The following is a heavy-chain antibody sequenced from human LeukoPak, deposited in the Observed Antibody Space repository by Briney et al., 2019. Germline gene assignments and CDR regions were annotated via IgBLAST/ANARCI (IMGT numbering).Heavy chain of an antibody. CDR1: GYSINSGYF. V-gene: IGHV4-38-2*01. CDR3: ARHRLFDSSGYYYDFDY. Sequence: PSETLSLTRAVSGYSINSGYFWGWIRQPPGKGLEYIGSMYHSGSTYHNPSLKSRVTISVDTSKNQFSLKLTSVTAADTAVYYCARHRLFDSSGYYYDFDYWGQGTLVTVSS. J-gene: IGHJ4*02. D-gene: IGHD3-22*01. CDR2: MYHSGST.